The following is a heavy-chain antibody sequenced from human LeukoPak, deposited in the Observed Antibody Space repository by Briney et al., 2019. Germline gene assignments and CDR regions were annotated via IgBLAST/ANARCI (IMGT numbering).Heavy chain of an antibody. Sequence: GGPLRLSCAASGFTVSSNYMSWVRQAPGKGLEWVSVIYSGGSTYYADSVKGRFTISRDNSKNTLYLQMNSLRAEDTAVYYCAKEVGTLVHYYMDVWGKGTTVTVSS. J-gene: IGHJ6*03. CDR2: IYSGGST. CDR3: AKEVGTLVHYYMDV. V-gene: IGHV3-66*01. CDR1: GFTVSSNY. D-gene: IGHD2-15*01.